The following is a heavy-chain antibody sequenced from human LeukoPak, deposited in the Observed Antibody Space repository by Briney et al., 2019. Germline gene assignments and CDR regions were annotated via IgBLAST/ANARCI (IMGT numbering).Heavy chain of an antibody. V-gene: IGHV4-59*01. CDR2: NYYSGST. D-gene: IGHD2-15*01. CDR3: ARELGVVVAKGGFDY. Sequence: SETLSLTCTVSGGCISSYYWSWIRQPPGKGLEWIGYNYYSGSTNYNPSLKSRVTISVDTSKNQFSLKLSSVTAADTAVYYCARELGVVVAKGGFDYWGQGTLVTVSS. CDR1: GGCISSYY. J-gene: IGHJ4*02.